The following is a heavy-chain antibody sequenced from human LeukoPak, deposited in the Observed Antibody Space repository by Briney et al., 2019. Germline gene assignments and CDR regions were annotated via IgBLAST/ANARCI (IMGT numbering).Heavy chain of an antibody. Sequence: SETLSLTCAVYGGSFSGYHWSWIRQPPGKGLEWIGEINHSGSTNYNPSLKSRVTISVDTSKNQFSLKLSSVTAADTAVYYCARDAFDIWGQGTMVTVSS. CDR2: INHSGST. CDR3: ARDAFDI. V-gene: IGHV4-34*01. J-gene: IGHJ3*02. CDR1: GGSFSGYH.